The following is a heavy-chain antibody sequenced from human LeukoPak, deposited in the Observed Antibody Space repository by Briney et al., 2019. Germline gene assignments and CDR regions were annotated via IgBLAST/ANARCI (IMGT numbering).Heavy chain of an antibody. V-gene: IGHV6-1*01. CDR2: TYYRSKWYN. D-gene: IGHD3-10*01. J-gene: IGHJ4*02. Sequence: SQTLSLTCAISGDSVSSNSAAWNWIRQSPSRGLEWLGRTYYRSKWYNDYAVSVKSRITINPDTSKNQFSLQLNSVTPEDTAVYYCASGQLLWFGELSLDYWGQGTLVTVSA. CDR3: ASGQLLWFGELSLDY. CDR1: GDSVSSNSAA.